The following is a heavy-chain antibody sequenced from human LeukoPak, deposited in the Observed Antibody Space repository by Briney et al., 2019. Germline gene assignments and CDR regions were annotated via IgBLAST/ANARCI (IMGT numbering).Heavy chain of an antibody. V-gene: IGHV5-51*01. J-gene: IGHJ4*02. D-gene: IGHD3-16*01. CDR1: GYNFTSYW. CDR2: IYPGDSDT. Sequence: GESLKISCKGSGYNFTSYWIGWVRQMPGKGLEWMGIIYPGDSDTRYSPSFQGQVTISADKSISTAYLQRSSLKASDTAMYYCVRSANQGGVWVWGLGTLVTVSS. CDR3: VRSANQGGVWV.